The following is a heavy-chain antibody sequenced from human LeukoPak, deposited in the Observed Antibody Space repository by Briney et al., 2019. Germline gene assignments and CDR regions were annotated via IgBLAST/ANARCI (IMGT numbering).Heavy chain of an antibody. D-gene: IGHD3-10*01. Sequence: GRSLRLSCAASGFTFDDYAMHWVRQAPGKGLEWVSGISWNSGSIGYADSVKGRFTISRDNAKNSLYLQMNSLRAEDTAVYYCARDGLVRRVTPHYDYYYGMDVWGQGPRSPSP. J-gene: IGHJ6*02. CDR3: ARDGLVRRVTPHYDYYYGMDV. V-gene: IGHV3-9*01. CDR1: GFTFDDYA. CDR2: ISWNSGSI.